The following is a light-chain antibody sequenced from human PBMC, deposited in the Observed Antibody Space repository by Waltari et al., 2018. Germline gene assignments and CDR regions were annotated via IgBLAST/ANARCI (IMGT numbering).Light chain of an antibody. CDR1: QDVRTW. Sequence: DIQMTQSPSSVSESVGDRVTISCRASQDVRTWLAWYQQKPGKAPNLLINAESTLQSGVPSRFSDSGSGTDFTLTISSLQPEDFATYYCQQAHSFPLITFGQGTRLEIK. V-gene: IGKV1-12*01. CDR3: QQAHSFPLIT. J-gene: IGKJ5*01. CDR2: AES.